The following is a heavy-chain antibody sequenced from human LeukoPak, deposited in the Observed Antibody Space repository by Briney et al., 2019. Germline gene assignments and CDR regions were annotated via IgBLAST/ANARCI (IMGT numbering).Heavy chain of an antibody. V-gene: IGHV1-8*02. CDR3: ARGLVGATEGDWFDP. CDR2: MNPNSGNT. D-gene: IGHD1-26*01. CDR1: GYTFTGYY. J-gene: IGHJ5*02. Sequence: ASVKVSCKASGYTFTGYYMHWVRQAPGQGLEWMGWMNPNSGNTGYAQKFQGRVTMTRNTSISTAYMELSSLRSEDTAVYYCARGLVGATEGDWFDPWGQGTLVTVSS.